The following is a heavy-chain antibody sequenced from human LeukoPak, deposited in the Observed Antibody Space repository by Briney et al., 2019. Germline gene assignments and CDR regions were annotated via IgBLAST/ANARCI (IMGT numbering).Heavy chain of an antibody. J-gene: IGHJ3*02. D-gene: IGHD6-13*01. CDR1: GEFFSGYY. Sequence: SETLSLTCDVHGEFFSGYYWSWIRQPPGKGLEWIGEINHSGSTNYNPSLKSRVTISVDTSKNQFSLKLSSVTAADTAVYYCARGSSSSRGGAFDIWGQGTMVTVSS. CDR2: INHSGST. CDR3: ARGSSSSRGGAFDI. V-gene: IGHV4-34*01.